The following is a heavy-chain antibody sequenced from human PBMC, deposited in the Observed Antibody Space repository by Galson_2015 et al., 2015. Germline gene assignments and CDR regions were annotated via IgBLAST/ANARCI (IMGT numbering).Heavy chain of an antibody. CDR1: GFTFSSYS. V-gene: IGHV3-21*01. Sequence: SLRLSCAASGFTFSSYSMNWVRQAPGKGLEWVTSIGGSSRSIYYADSVKGRFTISRDNAKNSLYLQMNSLRAEDTAVYYCARESGLEAIDIWGQGTMVTVSS. J-gene: IGHJ3*02. CDR2: IGGSSRSI. CDR3: ARESGLEAIDI. D-gene: IGHD6-19*01.